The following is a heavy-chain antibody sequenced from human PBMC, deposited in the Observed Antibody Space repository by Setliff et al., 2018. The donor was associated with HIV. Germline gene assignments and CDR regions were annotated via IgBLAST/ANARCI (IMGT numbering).Heavy chain of an antibody. D-gene: IGHD3-22*01. J-gene: IGHJ4*02. Sequence: SETLSLTCVVSGDSISRSRHYWGWIRQPPGKGLEWIGSFYYSGSTSYNPSLKSRVTISVDTSKNQFSLKLSSVTAADTAVFYCARLTTTYYYDSSAYYHPVWGQGTLVTVSS. V-gene: IGHV4-39*07. CDR3: ARLTTTYYYDSSAYYHPV. CDR1: GDSISRSRHY. CDR2: FYYSGST.